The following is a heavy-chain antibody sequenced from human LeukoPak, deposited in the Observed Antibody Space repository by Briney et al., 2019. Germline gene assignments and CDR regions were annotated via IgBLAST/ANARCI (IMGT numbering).Heavy chain of an antibody. CDR1: GFTFSSSA. CDR2: ISASGGST. CDR3: ARDLGDIVLEPPSIHFDL. J-gene: IGHJ2*01. V-gene: IGHV3-23*01. Sequence: GGSLRLSCAASGFTFSSSAMSWVRQVPGKGLEWVSGISASGGSTYYADSVRGRFTISRDNSKNTLYVQMNSLRDEDTAMYFCARDLGDIVLEPPSIHFDLWGRGTLVTVSS. D-gene: IGHD3-16*01.